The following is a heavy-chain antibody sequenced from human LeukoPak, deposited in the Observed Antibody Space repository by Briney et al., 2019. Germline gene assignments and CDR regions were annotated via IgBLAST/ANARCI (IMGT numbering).Heavy chain of an antibody. CDR2: INGDGSAT. CDR3: ARDINWGQVDY. V-gene: IGHV3-74*01. CDR1: GFTFSGHW. J-gene: IGHJ4*02. D-gene: IGHD7-27*01. Sequence: GGSLRLSCAASGFTFSGHWMYWLRQAPGKGLAWVSRINGDGSATNYAGSMKGRFTISRDNAKNILYLRMNSLREDDTAVYYCARDINWGQVDYWGQGTLVTVSS.